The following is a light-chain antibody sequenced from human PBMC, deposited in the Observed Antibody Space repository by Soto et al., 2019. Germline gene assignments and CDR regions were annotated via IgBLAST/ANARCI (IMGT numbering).Light chain of an antibody. CDR3: QSYDSSLSGWV. CDR2: GNS. V-gene: IGLV1-40*01. J-gene: IGLJ3*02. CDR1: SPNIGAGYD. Sequence: QSVLTQPPSVSGAPGQRVTISCTGSSPNIGAGYDVQWYQQLPGTAPKLLIYGNSNRPSGVPARFPGSKSGTAASLAITGLQAEDEADYHCQSYDSSLSGWVFGGGTTLTVL.